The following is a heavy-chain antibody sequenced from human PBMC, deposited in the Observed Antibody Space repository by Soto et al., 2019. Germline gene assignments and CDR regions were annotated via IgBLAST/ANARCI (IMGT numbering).Heavy chain of an antibody. D-gene: IGHD6-19*01. CDR2: INPNSGET. CDR3: ARYGRSGWSEWAFDI. V-gene: IGHV1-2*02. CDR1: GYTFIDYF. J-gene: IGHJ3*02. Sequence: ASVKVSCKASGYTFIDYFIHWLRQAPGQGLEWMGWINPNSGETKFAQTFQGRVTMTRDTSTSTAYLELNRLRSDDTAMYYCARYGRSGWSEWAFDIWGQGTMVTVS.